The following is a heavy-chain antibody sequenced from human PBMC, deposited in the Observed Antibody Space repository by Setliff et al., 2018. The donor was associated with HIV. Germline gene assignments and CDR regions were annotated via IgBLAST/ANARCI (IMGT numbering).Heavy chain of an antibody. CDR3: ARDRSSGWSKDWFDT. D-gene: IGHD6-19*01. V-gene: IGHV4-38-2*02. J-gene: IGHJ5*02. CDR1: GFSISSRYY. Sequence: SETLSLTCDVSGFSISSRYYWGWIRQSPGKGLEWIGNIYHTGSSYYNPSLNDRATISLDTSKNQFSLRLTSVTAADTAMYHCARDRSSGWSKDWFDTWGQGTLVTVSS. CDR2: IYHTGSS.